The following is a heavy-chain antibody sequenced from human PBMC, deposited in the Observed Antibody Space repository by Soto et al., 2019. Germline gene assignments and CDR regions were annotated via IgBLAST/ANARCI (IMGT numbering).Heavy chain of an antibody. J-gene: IGHJ6*02. CDR1: GYSFTSYW. V-gene: IGHV5-51*01. CDR3: ARALGYCSSTSCYRRYYYYYGMDV. Sequence: GESLKISCKGSGYSFTSYWIGWVRQMPGKGLEWMGIIYPGDSDTRYSPSFQGQVTISADKSISTAYLQWSSLKASDTAMYYCARALGYCSSTSCYRRYYYYYGMDVWGQGTTVTSP. CDR2: IYPGDSDT. D-gene: IGHD2-2*02.